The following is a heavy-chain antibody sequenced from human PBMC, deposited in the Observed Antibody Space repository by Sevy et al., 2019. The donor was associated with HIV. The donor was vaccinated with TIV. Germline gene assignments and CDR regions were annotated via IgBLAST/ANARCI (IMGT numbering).Heavy chain of an antibody. CDR2: IKQDGSEK. CDR3: ARVSSGWYKDV. CDR1: GFTFSSYW. Sequence: GGSLRLSCAASGFTFSSYWMSWVRQAPGKGLEWVANIKQDGSEKYYVDSVKGRFTISRDNAKNSLYLQMNSLRAEDTAVYYSARVSSGWYKDVWGKGTTVTVSS. J-gene: IGHJ6*04. D-gene: IGHD6-19*01. V-gene: IGHV3-7*03.